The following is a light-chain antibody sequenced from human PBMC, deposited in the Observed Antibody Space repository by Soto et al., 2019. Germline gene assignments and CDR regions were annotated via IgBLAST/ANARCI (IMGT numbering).Light chain of an antibody. J-gene: IGKJ1*01. CDR1: ESISRDY. V-gene: IGKV3-20*01. CDR3: QHYNSYSEA. Sequence: EIVLTQSPGTLSLSPGQRATLSCRASESISRDYLAWYQQRLGQAPRLLIYGASSGATGIPDRFSGSGSGTDFTLTISRLEPEDCATYYCQHYNSYSEAFGQGTKVELE. CDR2: GAS.